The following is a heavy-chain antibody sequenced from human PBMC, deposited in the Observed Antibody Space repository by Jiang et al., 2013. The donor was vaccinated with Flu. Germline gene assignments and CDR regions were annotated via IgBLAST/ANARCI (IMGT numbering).Heavy chain of an antibody. Sequence: RVTISVDTSKNQFSLKLSXVTAADTAVYYCARDPYDYIWGSYDYWGQGTLVTVSS. J-gene: IGHJ4*02. V-gene: IGHV4-39*07. D-gene: IGHD3-16*01. CDR3: ARDPYDYIWGSYDY.